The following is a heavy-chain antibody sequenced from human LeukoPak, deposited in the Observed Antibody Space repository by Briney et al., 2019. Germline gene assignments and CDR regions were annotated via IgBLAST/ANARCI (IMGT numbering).Heavy chain of an antibody. CDR1: GYTFTGYY. CDR2: INPNSGGT. D-gene: IGHD1-26*01. J-gene: IGHJ6*03. Sequence: ASVKVSCKASGYTFTGYYMHWVRQAPGQGLEWMGWINPNSGGTNYAQKFQGRVTMTRDTSISTACMELSRLRSDDTAVYYCASGGTRASYYYYMDVWGKGTTVTVSS. V-gene: IGHV1-2*02. CDR3: ASGGTRASYYYYMDV.